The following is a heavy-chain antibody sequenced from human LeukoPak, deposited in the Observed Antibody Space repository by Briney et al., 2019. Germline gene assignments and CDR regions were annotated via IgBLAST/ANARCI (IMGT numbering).Heavy chain of an antibody. D-gene: IGHD6-19*01. Sequence: GGSLRLSCAASGFTFSSYSMNWVRQAPAKGMGWVSSISSSSSYIYYADSVKGRFTISRDNAKNSLYLQMNSLRAEDTAVYYCARDTGYSSGWALRYFDLWGRGTPVTVSS. CDR1: GFTFSSYS. J-gene: IGHJ2*01. CDR2: ISSSSSYI. CDR3: ARDTGYSSGWALRYFDL. V-gene: IGHV3-21*01.